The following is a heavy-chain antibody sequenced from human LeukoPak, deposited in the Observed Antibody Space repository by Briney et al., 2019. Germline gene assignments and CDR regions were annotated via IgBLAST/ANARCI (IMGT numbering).Heavy chain of an antibody. V-gene: IGHV3-33*01. Sequence: GGSLRLSCAASGFTFNSYAMPWVRQAPGKGLEWVAVIWYDGSNKYYPDSVKGRFTVSRDDSKNTLYLQMNSLRAEDTAVYYCARGSTGEYYYYYMDVWGKGTTVTVSS. CDR1: GFTFNSYA. J-gene: IGHJ6*03. D-gene: IGHD7-27*01. CDR3: ARGSTGEYYYYYMDV. CDR2: IWYDGSNK.